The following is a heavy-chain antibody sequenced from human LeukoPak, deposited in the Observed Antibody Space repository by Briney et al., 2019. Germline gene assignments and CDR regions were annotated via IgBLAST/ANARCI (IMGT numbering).Heavy chain of an antibody. D-gene: IGHD5-18*01. J-gene: IGHJ4*02. CDR1: GGTFSSYA. Sequence: AASVKVSCKASGGTFSSYAISWVRQAPGQRLEWMGWINAGNGNTKYSQKFQGRVTITRDTSASTAYMELSSLRSEDTAVYYCARSRGYSYGWYFDYWGQGTLVTVSS. CDR2: INAGNGNT. CDR3: ARSRGYSYGWYFDY. V-gene: IGHV1-3*01.